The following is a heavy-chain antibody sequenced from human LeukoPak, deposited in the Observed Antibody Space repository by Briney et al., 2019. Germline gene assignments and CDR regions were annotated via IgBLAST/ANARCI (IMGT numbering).Heavy chain of an antibody. CDR2: ISGGGETM. CDR1: GFTFSSYE. D-gene: IGHD6-13*01. CDR3: ARDIEAAGLFLDY. J-gene: IGHJ4*02. V-gene: IGHV3-48*03. Sequence: PGGSLRLSCVASGFTFSSYEMNWVRQAPGKGLEWVSYISGGGETMFYVDSVKGRFTISRDNADNSLSLQMNSLRAEDTAVYYCARDIEAAGLFLDYWGQGTLVTVSS.